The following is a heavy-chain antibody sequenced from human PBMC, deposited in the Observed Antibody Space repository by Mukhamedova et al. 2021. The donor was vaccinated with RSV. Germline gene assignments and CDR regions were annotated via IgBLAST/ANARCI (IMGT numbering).Heavy chain of an antibody. D-gene: IGHD1-7*01. CDR3: AHRLGTKKFDY. V-gene: IGHV2-5*02. Sequence: IRQPPGEALEWLALIYWDDDRYYSPSLKSRLTITKDTSKNQVILTMTNMDPLDTGTYYCAHRLGTKKFDYWVQGTLVTVSS. CDR2: IYWDDDR. J-gene: IGHJ4*02.